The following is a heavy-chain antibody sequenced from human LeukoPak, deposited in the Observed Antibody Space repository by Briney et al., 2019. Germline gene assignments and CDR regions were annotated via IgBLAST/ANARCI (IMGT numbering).Heavy chain of an antibody. CDR2: IKRKTDGGTT. D-gene: IGHD6-13*01. J-gene: IGHJ4*02. CDR3: TETLGY. Sequence: GGSLRLSCAASGFTVSSYYMTWVRQAPGKGLEWVGRIKRKTDGGTTDYAAPVKGRFTISRDDSKNTLYLQMDSLKTEDTAVYYCTETLGYWGQGTLVTVSS. V-gene: IGHV3-15*01. CDR1: GFTVSSYY.